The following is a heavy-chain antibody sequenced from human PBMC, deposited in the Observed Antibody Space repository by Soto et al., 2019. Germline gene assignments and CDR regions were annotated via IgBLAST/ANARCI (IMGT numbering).Heavy chain of an antibody. Sequence: QVQLQQWGAGLLKPSETLSLTCAVYGGSFSGYYWSWIRQPPGKGLEWIGKINHSGSTNYNPSLKSRVTISVDTSKNQFSLKLSSVTAADTAVYYCARGTLTHDYYYYYYMDVWGKGTTVTVSS. J-gene: IGHJ6*03. CDR2: INHSGST. V-gene: IGHV4-34*01. CDR3: ARGTLTHDYYYYYYMDV. CDR1: GGSFSGYY. D-gene: IGHD3-9*01.